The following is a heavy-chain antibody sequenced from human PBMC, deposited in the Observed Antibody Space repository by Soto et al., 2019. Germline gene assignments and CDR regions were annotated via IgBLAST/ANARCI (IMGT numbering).Heavy chain of an antibody. V-gene: IGHV3-48*01. Sequence: GGSLRLSCAASGFTFSSYSMNWVRQAPGKGLEWVSYIGIGSSTKYYADSVKGRFTISRDNAKNSLYLQMNSLRAEDTAVYYCARDQLYYYYISGRPLNAFDFWGQGTMVTVSS. CDR1: GFTFSSYS. CDR3: ARDQLYYYYISGRPLNAFDF. J-gene: IGHJ3*01. CDR2: IGIGSSTK. D-gene: IGHD3-22*01.